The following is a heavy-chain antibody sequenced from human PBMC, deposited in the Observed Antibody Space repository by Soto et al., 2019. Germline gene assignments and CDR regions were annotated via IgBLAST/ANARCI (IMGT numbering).Heavy chain of an antibody. J-gene: IGHJ6*02. D-gene: IGHD6-19*01. Sequence: GGSLRLSCAASGFNFDDCAMYWVRQAPGKGLEWVSGISWNTGGIGYVDSVKGRFTISRGNAKNSLYLQMNSLRTEDTALYFCARAFTSGWFGEYYHGMDVWGQGTTVTV. V-gene: IGHV3-9*01. CDR2: ISWNTGGI. CDR1: GFNFDDCA. CDR3: ARAFTSGWFGEYYHGMDV.